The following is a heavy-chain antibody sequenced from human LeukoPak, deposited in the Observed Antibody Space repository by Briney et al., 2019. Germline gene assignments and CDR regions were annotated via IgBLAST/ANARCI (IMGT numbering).Heavy chain of an antibody. V-gene: IGHV3-23*01. Sequence: GGSLRLSCAASGFTFSSYAMSGVRHAPGKGLEWVSAISGSGGSTYYADSVKGRFTISRDNSKNTLYLQMNSLRAEDTAVYYCAKVNRHIVVVTAIDHWGQGTLVTVYS. D-gene: IGHD2-21*02. CDR2: ISGSGGST. CDR1: GFTFSSYA. J-gene: IGHJ5*02. CDR3: AKVNRHIVVVTAIDH.